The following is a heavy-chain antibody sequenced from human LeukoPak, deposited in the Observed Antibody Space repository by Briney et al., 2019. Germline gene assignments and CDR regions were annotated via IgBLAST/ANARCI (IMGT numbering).Heavy chain of an antibody. CDR2: IFYSGST. CDR1: GDSISSYY. J-gene: IGHJ4*02. CDR3: ARTRLSEYYFDY. Sequence: SETLSLTCTVSGDSISSYYWSWIRQPPGRGQEWIGCIFYSGSTNYNPSLKSRVTISVDTSKDQFSLNLSSVAAADTAVYYCARTRLSEYYFDYWGQGIPVTVSS. V-gene: IGHV4-59*01. D-gene: IGHD2-21*02.